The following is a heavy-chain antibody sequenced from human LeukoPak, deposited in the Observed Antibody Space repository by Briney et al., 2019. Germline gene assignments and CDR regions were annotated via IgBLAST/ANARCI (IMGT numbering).Heavy chain of an antibody. CDR2: ISADGDTK. J-gene: IGHJ5*02. CDR1: GFTFSSHG. Sequence: GGSLRLSCAASGFTFSSHGMHWVRQAPGKGLEWVVVISADGDTKYYADSVKGRFTISRDNSKNTLYLQMNSLRAEDTAVYYCAKDSLPPYYYGSGSDLYNWFDPWGQGTLVSVSS. D-gene: IGHD3-10*01. CDR3: AKDSLPPYYYGSGSDLYNWFDP. V-gene: IGHV3-30*18.